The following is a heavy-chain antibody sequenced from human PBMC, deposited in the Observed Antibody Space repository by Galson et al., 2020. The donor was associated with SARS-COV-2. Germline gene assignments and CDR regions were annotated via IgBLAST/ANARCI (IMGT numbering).Heavy chain of an antibody. CDR1: GGSISSTGYY. CDR3: ARVLTRDDGSGYYVDY. CDR2: IDYSGNT. D-gene: IGHD3-22*01. V-gene: IGHV4-30-4*02. Sequence: SETLSLTCTVSGGSISSTGYYWSWIRQPPGKGLEWIGYIDYSGNTFYNPSLNGPVTISVDTSKNQFSLKLSSVTAADTAVYYWARVLTRDDGSGYYVDYWGQGTLVTVSS. J-gene: IGHJ4*02.